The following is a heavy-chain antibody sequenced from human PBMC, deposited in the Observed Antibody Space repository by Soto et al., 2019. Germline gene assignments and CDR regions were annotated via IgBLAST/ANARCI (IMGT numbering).Heavy chain of an antibody. CDR2: IIPILGIA. CDR1: GGTFSSYT. V-gene: IGHV1-69*02. Sequence: QVQLVQSGAEVKKPGSSVKVSCKASGGTFSSYTISWVRQAPGQGLEWMGRIIPILGIANYAQKFQGRVRITADKATSTGYMELSSLRSEDTAVYYCASDCSSTRCYLGMDVWCQGTTVTVSS. CDR3: ASDCSSTRCYLGMDV. J-gene: IGHJ6*02. D-gene: IGHD2-2*01.